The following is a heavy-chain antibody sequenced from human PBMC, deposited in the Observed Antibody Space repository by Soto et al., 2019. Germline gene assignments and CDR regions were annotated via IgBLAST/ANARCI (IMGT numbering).Heavy chain of an antibody. J-gene: IGHJ5*02. Sequence: LSVTCSVSGDSVSSDRYFWTWIRQPPGKGLEWIAYISYTGDTNYNPSLKRRVTISVDTSRNQFSLTLTSVTAADTAVYFCARIVVGATVDLWGQGSLVTVSS. CDR1: GDSVSSDRYF. CDR3: ARIVVGATVDL. D-gene: IGHD1-26*01. CDR2: ISYTGDT. V-gene: IGHV4-61*01.